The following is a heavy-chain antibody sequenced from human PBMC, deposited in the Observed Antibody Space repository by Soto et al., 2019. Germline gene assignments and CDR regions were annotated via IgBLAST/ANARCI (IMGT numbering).Heavy chain of an antibody. J-gene: IGHJ6*02. CDR1: HDSISSSSYY. D-gene: IGHD3-16*01. V-gene: IGHV4-39*01. Sequence: QLQLQESGPGLVKPSETLSLTCTVSHDSISSSSYYWGWIRQPPGKGLEWIGNIFYSGSTNYNPSLKSRVIISVDTSRHQFSLKLGSVTAADTAVYYCARHKSGSGTYADNGMYVWCQGTTVTVSS. CDR3: ARHKSGSGTYADNGMYV. CDR2: IFYSGST.